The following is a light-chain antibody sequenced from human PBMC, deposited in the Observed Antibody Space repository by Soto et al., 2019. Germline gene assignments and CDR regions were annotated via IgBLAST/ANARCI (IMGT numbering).Light chain of an antibody. CDR3: TSFTGSGTPVV. J-gene: IGLJ2*01. Sequence: QSVLTQPASVSGFPGQSITISCTGTSSDVGIYNYVSWYQQHPGKAPKLMLYEVNSRPSGVSSRFSGSKSGNTASLTISGLQGEDEADYYCTSFTGSGTPVVFGGGTKVTVL. V-gene: IGLV2-14*01. CDR1: SSDVGIYNY. CDR2: EVN.